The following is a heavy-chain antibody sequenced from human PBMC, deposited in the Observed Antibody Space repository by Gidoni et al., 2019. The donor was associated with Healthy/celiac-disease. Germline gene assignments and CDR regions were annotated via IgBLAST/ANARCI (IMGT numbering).Heavy chain of an antibody. Sequence: EVQLVESGGGLVKPGGSLRLSCAASGFPFSSYSMNWVRQAPWKGLEWVSSISSSGITIYYADSVKGRFTISRDNAKNSLYLQMNSLRAEDTAVYYCASQATGYCSSTSCYFWANWFDPWGQGTLVTVSS. D-gene: IGHD2-2*01. CDR2: ISSSGITI. CDR3: ASQATGYCSSTSCYFWANWFDP. J-gene: IGHJ5*02. V-gene: IGHV3-21*01. CDR1: GFPFSSYS.